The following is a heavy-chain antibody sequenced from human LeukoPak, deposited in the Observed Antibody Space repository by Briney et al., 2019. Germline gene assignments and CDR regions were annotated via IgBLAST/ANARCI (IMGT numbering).Heavy chain of an antibody. CDR1: GGSISRTNYY. J-gene: IGHJ4*02. CDR2: IYHSGST. Sequence: PSETLSLTCTVSGGSISRTNYYWGWIRQPPGKGLEWIGEIYHSGSTNYNPSLKSRVTISVDKSKNQFSLKLSSVTAADTAVYYCARVTILTGYDYWGQGTLVTVSS. CDR3: ARVTILTGYDY. V-gene: IGHV4-39*07. D-gene: IGHD3-9*01.